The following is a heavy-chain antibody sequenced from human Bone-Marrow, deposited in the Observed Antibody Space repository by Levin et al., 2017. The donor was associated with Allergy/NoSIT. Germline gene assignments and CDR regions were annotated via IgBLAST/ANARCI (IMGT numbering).Heavy chain of an antibody. Sequence: ASVKVSCAASGFTFSTYWMHWVHQAPGKGLVWVSRINEDGSTTTYADSVKGRFTISRDNAKNTLYLQMNSLRAEDTAVYYCAKDLSGGEDFWGQGTLVTVSS. D-gene: IGHD2-21*01. J-gene: IGHJ4*02. V-gene: IGHV3-74*01. CDR1: GFTFSTYW. CDR3: AKDLSGGEDF. CDR2: INEDGSTT.